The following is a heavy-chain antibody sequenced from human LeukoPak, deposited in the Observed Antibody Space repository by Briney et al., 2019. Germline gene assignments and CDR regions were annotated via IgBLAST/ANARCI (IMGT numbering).Heavy chain of an antibody. V-gene: IGHV4-31*03. CDR1: GGSISSGGYY. D-gene: IGHD3-10*01. J-gene: IGHJ6*03. CDR2: IYYSGST. Sequence: SETLSLTCTVSGGSISSGGYYWSWIRQHPGKGLEWIGYIYYSGSTYYNPSLKSRVTISVDTSKNQFSLKLSSVTAADTAVYYCKGSRDYYYYMDVWAKGPRSPSP. CDR3: KGSRDYYYYMDV.